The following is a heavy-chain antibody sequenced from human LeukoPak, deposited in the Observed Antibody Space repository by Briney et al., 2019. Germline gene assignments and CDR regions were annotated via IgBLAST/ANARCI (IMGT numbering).Heavy chain of an antibody. J-gene: IGHJ4*02. CDR2: VYYSGST. Sequence: SETLSLTCALSGASISSSDYYWAWIRQPPGKGLEWIGTVYYSGSTYYNPSLKSRLTISVDTSNNSISLKVTSLTAADTAVDYCARHGNWEPFDYWGQGSLVTVSS. V-gene: IGHV4-39*01. D-gene: IGHD1-1*01. CDR3: ARHGNWEPFDY. CDR1: GASISSSDYY.